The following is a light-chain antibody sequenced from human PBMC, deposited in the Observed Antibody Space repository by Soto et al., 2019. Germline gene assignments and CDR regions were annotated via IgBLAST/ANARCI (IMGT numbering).Light chain of an antibody. CDR2: EVN. V-gene: IGLV2-8*01. CDR1: TSDVGGYIS. CDR3: SPYACITRYL. Sequence: QSVLTQPPSASGSPGQSVTISCTGTTSDVGGYISVSCYQQHPGKAPKLIIYEVNKRPSGVPDRFSAYKSGVTAFLIFSGLKAEDEADYYSSPYACITRYLFGTGTTVTVL. J-gene: IGLJ1*01.